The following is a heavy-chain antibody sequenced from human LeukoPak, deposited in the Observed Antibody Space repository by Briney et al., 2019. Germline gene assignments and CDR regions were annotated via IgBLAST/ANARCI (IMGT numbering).Heavy chain of an antibody. CDR3: ARPVPQWLIDY. Sequence: SETLSLTCTVSGGSISSSSYYWGWIRQPPGKGLEWIGSIYYSGSTYYNPSLKSRVTISVDTSKNQFSLKLSSVTAADTAVYYCARPVPQWLIDYWGQGTLVTVSS. CDR1: GGSISSSSYY. J-gene: IGHJ4*02. V-gene: IGHV4-39*01. CDR2: IYYSGST. D-gene: IGHD6-19*01.